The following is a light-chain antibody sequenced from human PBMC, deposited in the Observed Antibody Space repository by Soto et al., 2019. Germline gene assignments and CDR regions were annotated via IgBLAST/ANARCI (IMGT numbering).Light chain of an antibody. V-gene: IGLV1-47*02. J-gene: IGLJ3*02. CDR1: SSNIGTNY. CDR2: CND. Sequence: QSVLTQPPSASGTPGQRVTISCSVSSSNIGTNYVYWYKQLPGTAPKLLIYCNDQRPSGVPDRLSGSKSGTSASLAISGLRSEDEADYYCATRDNSLSRWVFGGGTKVTVL. CDR3: ATRDNSLSRWV.